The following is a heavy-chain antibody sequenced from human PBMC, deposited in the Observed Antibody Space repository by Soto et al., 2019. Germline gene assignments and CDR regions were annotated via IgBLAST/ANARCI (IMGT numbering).Heavy chain of an antibody. V-gene: IGHV1-18*01. CDR3: ARDILLWFGEPRADY. Sequence: QVQLVQSGAEVKKPGASVKVSCKASGYTFTSYGISWVRQAPGQGLEWMGWISAYNGNTNYAQKLQGRVTMTTDTPTSKAYMELRSLRSDDTAVYYCARDILLWFGEPRADYWGQGTLVTVSS. J-gene: IGHJ4*02. CDR2: ISAYNGNT. CDR1: GYTFTSYG. D-gene: IGHD3-10*01.